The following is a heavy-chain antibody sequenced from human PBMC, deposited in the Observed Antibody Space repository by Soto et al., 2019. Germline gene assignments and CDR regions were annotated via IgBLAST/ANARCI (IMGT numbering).Heavy chain of an antibody. J-gene: IGHJ5*02. Sequence: EASVKVSCKASGYTFTSYGISWVRQAPGQGIEWMGWISAYNGNTNYAQKLQGRVTMTTDTSTSTAYMELRSLRSDDTAVYYCARDQGLGYCTNGVCQPQRHNWFDPWGQGTLVTVSS. CDR1: GYTFTSYG. D-gene: IGHD2-8*01. CDR3: ARDQGLGYCTNGVCQPQRHNWFDP. CDR2: ISAYNGNT. V-gene: IGHV1-18*04.